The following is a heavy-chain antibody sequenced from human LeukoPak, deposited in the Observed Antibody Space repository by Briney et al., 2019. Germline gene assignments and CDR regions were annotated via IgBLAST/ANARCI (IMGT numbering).Heavy chain of an antibody. D-gene: IGHD2-15*01. V-gene: IGHV3-23*01. CDR3: AKQLGYCSDGSCYFPY. Sequence: GGSLRLSCAASGFTFSSYAMNWVRQAPGKGLEWVSTVSGSGTITYYADSVQGRFTISRDNSKSTLCLQMNSLRAEDTAVYYCAKQLGYCSDGSCYFPYWGQGTLVTVSS. CDR2: VSGSGTIT. J-gene: IGHJ4*02. CDR1: GFTFSSYA.